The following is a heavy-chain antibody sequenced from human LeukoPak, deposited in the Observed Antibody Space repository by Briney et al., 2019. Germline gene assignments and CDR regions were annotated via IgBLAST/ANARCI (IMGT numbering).Heavy chain of an antibody. Sequence: PGGSLRLSCAASGFTFSGSAIHWVRQASGKGQEWVGRIRDKANSYATAYIASVKGRFTISRDDSKNTAYLQMSSLKTEDTAVYYCTRWDCTTTGCYPFDYWGQGTLVTVSS. V-gene: IGHV3-73*01. J-gene: IGHJ4*02. CDR3: TRWDCTTTGCYPFDY. CDR1: GFTFSGSA. CDR2: IRDKANSYAT. D-gene: IGHD2-2*01.